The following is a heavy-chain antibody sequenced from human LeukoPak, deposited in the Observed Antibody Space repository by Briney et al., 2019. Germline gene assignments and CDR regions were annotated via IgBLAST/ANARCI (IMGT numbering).Heavy chain of an antibody. CDR2: ISTNGGST. CDR1: GFTFSSYA. V-gene: IGHV3-64*04. D-gene: IGHD3-22*01. CDR3: AKRDYYDSSGYSPLFEH. J-gene: IGHJ4*02. Sequence: GGSLRLSCSASGFTFSSYAMHWVRQAPGKGLEYVSAISTNGGSTYYADSVKGRFAISRDNSKNTLYLEMNSLRAEDTAIYYCAKRDYYDSSGYSPLFEHWGQGTLVTVSS.